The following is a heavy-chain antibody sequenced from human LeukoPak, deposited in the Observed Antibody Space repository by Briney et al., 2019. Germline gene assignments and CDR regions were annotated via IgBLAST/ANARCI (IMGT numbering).Heavy chain of an antibody. D-gene: IGHD3-16*01. CDR2: ISAYNGNT. V-gene: IGHV1-18*01. CDR3: ARDRYSFAIRGEDAFGV. Sequence: GASVKLSCKASGYTFSRYGISWVRQAPGQGLEGMAWISAYNGNTNSAQKFQDRVTATTDTSTSTAYIELRSLRPDDTGVYFCARDRYSFAIRGEDAFGVWGQGTMVIVSS. J-gene: IGHJ3*01. CDR1: GYTFSRYG.